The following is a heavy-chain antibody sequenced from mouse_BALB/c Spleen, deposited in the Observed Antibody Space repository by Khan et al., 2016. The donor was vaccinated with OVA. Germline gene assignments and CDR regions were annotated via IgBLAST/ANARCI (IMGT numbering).Heavy chain of an antibody. D-gene: IGHD1-2*01. CDR3: ARTARIKY. CDR2: ISHSGST. Sequence: EVKLVESGPGLVKPSQSLSLTCTVTGYSITSGYGWNWIRQFPGNKLEWMGYISHSGSTNYNPSLKSRISITRDTSKNQFFLQLNSVTTEDTATYYCARTARIKYWGQGTTLTVSS. CDR1: GYSITSGYG. V-gene: IGHV3-2*02. J-gene: IGHJ2*01.